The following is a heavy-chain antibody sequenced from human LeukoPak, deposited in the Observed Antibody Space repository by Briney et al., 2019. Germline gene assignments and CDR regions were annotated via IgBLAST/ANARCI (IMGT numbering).Heavy chain of an antibody. Sequence: GASVKVSCKASGGTFSSYAISWVRQAPGQGLEWMGGIIPIFGTANYAQKFQGRVTITADESTSTAYMELSSLRSEDTAVYYCARDGSSSSSFEDSGFDYWGQGTLVTVSS. CDR1: GGTFSSYA. D-gene: IGHD6-6*01. CDR3: ARDGSSSSSFEDSGFDY. V-gene: IGHV1-69*13. J-gene: IGHJ4*02. CDR2: IIPIFGTA.